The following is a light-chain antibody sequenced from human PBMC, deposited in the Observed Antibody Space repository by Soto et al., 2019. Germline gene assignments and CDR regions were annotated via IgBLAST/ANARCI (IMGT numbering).Light chain of an antibody. J-gene: IGKJ4*01. CDR3: QQYNKWPLT. CDR1: QSVSSN. CDR2: GAS. Sequence: EIVMTQSPATLSVSPGERATLSCRASQSVSSNLAWYQQKPGQAPRLLIYGASTRATGIPASFSGSGSGTEFTLNVSSLQSEDFAVYYCQQYNKWPLTFGGGTKVEIK. V-gene: IGKV3-15*01.